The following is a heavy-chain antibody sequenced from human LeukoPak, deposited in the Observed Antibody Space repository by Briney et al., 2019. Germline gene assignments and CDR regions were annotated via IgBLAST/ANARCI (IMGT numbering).Heavy chain of an antibody. D-gene: IGHD2-2*01. J-gene: IGHJ3*02. CDR1: GYSFTSHW. V-gene: IGHV5-51*01. CDR3: ARHGCSSTSCFVI. Sequence: GESLKISCKGSGYSFTSHWIGWVRQMPGKGLEWMGITYPGDSDTRYSPSFQGQVTISADKSISTAYLQWSSLKASDTAMYYCARHGCSSTSCFVIWGQGTMVTVSS. CDR2: TYPGDSDT.